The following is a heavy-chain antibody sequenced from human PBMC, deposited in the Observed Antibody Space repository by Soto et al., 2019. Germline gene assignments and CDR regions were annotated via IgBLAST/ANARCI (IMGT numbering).Heavy chain of an antibody. J-gene: IGHJ4*02. CDR3: ARVHDSSGYYIDY. Sequence: QVQLQESGPGLVKPSQTLSLTCTVSGGSISSGDYYWSWIRQPPGKGLEWIGYIYYSGSTYYNPSLKSRVTIAVDTSKNQFSLKLSSVTAADTAVYYCARVHDSSGYYIDYWGQGTLVTVSS. V-gene: IGHV4-30-4*01. D-gene: IGHD3-22*01. CDR1: GGSISSGDYY. CDR2: IYYSGST.